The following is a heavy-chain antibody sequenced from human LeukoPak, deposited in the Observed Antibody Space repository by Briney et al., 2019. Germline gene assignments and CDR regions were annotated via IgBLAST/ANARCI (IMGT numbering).Heavy chain of an antibody. Sequence: ASVKVSCKASGYTFTGYHMHWVRQAPGQGLEWMGWINPNNGGTNYAQNFQGRVTMTRDTSISTVYIELSSLRSDDTAVYYCARGYCTGGSCSGAWFDPWGQGTLVSVSS. CDR3: ARGYCTGGSCSGAWFDP. V-gene: IGHV1-2*02. CDR1: GYTFTGYH. J-gene: IGHJ5*02. D-gene: IGHD2-15*01. CDR2: INPNNGGT.